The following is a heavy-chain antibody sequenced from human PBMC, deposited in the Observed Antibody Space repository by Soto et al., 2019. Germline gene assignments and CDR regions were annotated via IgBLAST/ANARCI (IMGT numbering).Heavy chain of an antibody. CDR2: IIPIFGTA. J-gene: IGHJ5*02. Sequence: VASVKVSCKASGGTFSSYAISWVRQAPGQGLEWMGGIIPIFGTANYAQKCQGRVTITADKSTSTAYMELSSLRSEDTAVYYCARLTYNYESSAYLNWFDPWAQGTLVTVSS. CDR1: GGTFSSYA. V-gene: IGHV1-69*06. CDR3: ARLTYNYESSAYLNWFDP. D-gene: IGHD3-22*01.